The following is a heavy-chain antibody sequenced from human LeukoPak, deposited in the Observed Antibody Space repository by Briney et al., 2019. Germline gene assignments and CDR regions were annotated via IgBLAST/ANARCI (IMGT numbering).Heavy chain of an antibody. CDR2: ISGSGGST. CDR1: GFTFSSYA. D-gene: IGHD3-3*01. J-gene: IGHJ4*02. V-gene: IGHV3-23*01. CDR3: AKDGVYYDFWSGYGH. Sequence: GGSLRLSCAASGFTFSSYAMSWVRQAPGKGLEWVSAISGSGGSTYYADSVKGRSTISRDNSKNTLYLQMNSLRAEDTAVYYCAKDGVYYDFWSGYGHWGQGTLVTVSS.